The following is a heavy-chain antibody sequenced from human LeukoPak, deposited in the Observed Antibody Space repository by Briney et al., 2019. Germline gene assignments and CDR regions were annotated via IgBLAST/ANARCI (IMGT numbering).Heavy chain of an antibody. Sequence: GGSLRLSCVGSEFIFSDYYMDWVRQAPGKGLEWVGRIRTKPNGYSTDYAASVKGRLTISRDDSKNSLYLQMNSLEIEDTAVYYCARGMDRGSQFDCWGQGTLVTVSS. CDR1: EFIFSDYY. CDR2: IRTKPNGYST. V-gene: IGHV3-72*01. D-gene: IGHD1-26*01. CDR3: ARGMDRGSQFDC. J-gene: IGHJ4*02.